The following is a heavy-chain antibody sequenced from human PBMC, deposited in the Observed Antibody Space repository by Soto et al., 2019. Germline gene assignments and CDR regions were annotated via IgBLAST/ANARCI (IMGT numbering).Heavy chain of an antibody. V-gene: IGHV1-3*01. CDR2: INAGNGNT. D-gene: IGHD5-18*01. CDR1: GYTFTSYA. CDR3: ASDHGYSYSYY. J-gene: IGHJ4*02. Sequence: QVQLVQSGAEVKKPGASVKVSCKASGYTFTSYAMHWVRQAPGQRLEWMGWINAGNGNTKYSQKFQGRVTITRDTSATTAYMEISSLRSEATAVYSCASDHGYSYSYYWGQGTLVTVSS.